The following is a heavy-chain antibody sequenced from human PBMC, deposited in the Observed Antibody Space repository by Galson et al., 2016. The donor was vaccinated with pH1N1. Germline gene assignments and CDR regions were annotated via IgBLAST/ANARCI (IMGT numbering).Heavy chain of an antibody. V-gene: IGHV4-31*03. CDR1: GASISSGYNY. D-gene: IGHD6-19*01. J-gene: IGHJ4*02. CDR2: IFYSGST. Sequence: TLSLTCTVSGASISSGYNYWNWIRQHPGKGLEWIGYIFYSGSTYYNPSLKSRVTISVDTSKNQFSLKLSSVTAADTAVYYCASGVSVAGTPRLDYWGQGTLVTVSS. CDR3: ASGVSVAGTPRLDY.